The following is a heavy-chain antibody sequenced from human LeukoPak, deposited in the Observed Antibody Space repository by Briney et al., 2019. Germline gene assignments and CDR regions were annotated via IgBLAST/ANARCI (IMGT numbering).Heavy chain of an antibody. D-gene: IGHD2-15*01. CDR2: IRSRANSYAT. J-gene: IGHJ4*02. CDR1: GFTFSDSG. V-gene: IGHV3-73*01. Sequence: GGSLRLSCAASGFTFSDSGMHWVRQASGKGLEWVGRIRSRANSYATAYAASVRGRFTISRDDSKNTAYLQMNSLRTEDTAVYYRTRRYCSGGSCYSDYWGQGTLVTVSS. CDR3: TRRYCSGGSCYSDY.